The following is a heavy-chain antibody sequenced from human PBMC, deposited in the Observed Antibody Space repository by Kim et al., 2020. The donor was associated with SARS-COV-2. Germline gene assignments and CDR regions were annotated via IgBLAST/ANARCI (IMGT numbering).Heavy chain of an antibody. D-gene: IGHD2-2*01. V-gene: IGHV3-7*01. CDR1: GFTFSSYW. Sequence: GGSLRLSCAASGFTFSSYWMSWVRQAPGKGLEWVANIKQDGSEKYYVDSVKGRFTISRDNAKNSLYLQMNSLRAEDTAVYYCARDRGCSSTSCWTYYYYYGMDVWGQGTTVTVSS. CDR2: IKQDGSEK. CDR3: ARDRGCSSTSCWTYYYYYGMDV. J-gene: IGHJ6*02.